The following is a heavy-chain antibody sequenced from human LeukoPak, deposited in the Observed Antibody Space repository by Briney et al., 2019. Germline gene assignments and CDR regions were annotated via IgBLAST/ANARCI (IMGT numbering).Heavy chain of an antibody. Sequence: GESLKISCKGSGYSFTSYWIGWVRQMPGKGLEWMGIIYPGDSDTRYSPSFQGQVTISADKSISTAYLQWSSLKASDTAMYYCARHTPYYYDNSGYVLDYWGQGTLVTVSS. CDR3: ARHTPYYYDNSGYVLDY. D-gene: IGHD3-22*01. CDR2: IYPGDSDT. J-gene: IGHJ4*02. CDR1: GYSFTSYW. V-gene: IGHV5-51*01.